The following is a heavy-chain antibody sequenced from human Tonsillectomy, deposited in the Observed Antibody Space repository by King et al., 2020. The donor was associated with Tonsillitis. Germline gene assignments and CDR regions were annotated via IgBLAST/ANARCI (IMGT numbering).Heavy chain of an antibody. CDR1: GGSITRGYYY. Sequence: QLQESGPGLVKPSETLYLTCTVSGGSITRGYYYWGWIRQPPGKGLEWIGTIYYSGSTYYSPSLKSRVTISVDTSKNQFSLKLTSVTAADTAVYYCARHRDYGVIPFDYLGQGTLVTVSS. J-gene: IGHJ4*02. CDR3: ARHRDYGVIPFDY. D-gene: IGHD4-17*01. V-gene: IGHV4-39*01. CDR2: IYYSGST.